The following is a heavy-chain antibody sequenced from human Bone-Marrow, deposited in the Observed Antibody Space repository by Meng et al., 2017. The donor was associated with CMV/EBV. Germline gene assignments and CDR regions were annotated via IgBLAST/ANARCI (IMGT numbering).Heavy chain of an antibody. Sequence: ASVKVSCKASGCTFTSYYMHWVRQAPGQGLEWMGIINPSGGSTSYAQKFQGRVTMTRDTSTSTVYMELSSLRSEDTAVYYCAREYQLLSWSYYGMDVWGQGTTVTVSS. D-gene: IGHD2-2*01. CDR1: GCTFTSYY. V-gene: IGHV1-46*01. CDR2: INPSGGST. CDR3: AREYQLLSWSYYGMDV. J-gene: IGHJ6*02.